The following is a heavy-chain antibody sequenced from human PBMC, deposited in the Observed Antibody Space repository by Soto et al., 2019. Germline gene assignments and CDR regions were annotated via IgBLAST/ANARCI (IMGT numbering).Heavy chain of an antibody. CDR3: ARDGVVADSHYYGMDV. Sequence: PGGSPRLSFAASGFTFSSYSMHWVRQAPGKGLEWVAVISYDGSNKYYADSVKGRFTISRDNSKNTLYLQMNSLRAEDTAVYYCARDGVVADSHYYGMDVWGQGTTVTVSS. D-gene: IGHD2-15*01. V-gene: IGHV3-30-3*01. CDR2: ISYDGSNK. CDR1: GFTFSSYS. J-gene: IGHJ6*02.